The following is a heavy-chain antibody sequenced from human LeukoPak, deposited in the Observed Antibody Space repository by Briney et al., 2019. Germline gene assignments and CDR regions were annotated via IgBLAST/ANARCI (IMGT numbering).Heavy chain of an antibody. CDR3: ARDKSAAADYYFDF. J-gene: IGHJ4*02. CDR1: GFTLSGFA. Sequence: GTSLRLSCAASGFTLSGFAMHWVRQAPGKGLEWVAVISVDGRDLYHADSVKGRFTISRDNSKNTLYLQMTSLRADDTAVYYCARDKSAAADYYFDFWGQGTLVTVSS. D-gene: IGHD3-10*01. CDR2: ISVDGRDL. V-gene: IGHV3-30*04.